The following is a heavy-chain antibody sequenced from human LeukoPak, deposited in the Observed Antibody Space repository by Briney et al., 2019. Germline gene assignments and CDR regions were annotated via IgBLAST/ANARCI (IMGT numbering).Heavy chain of an antibody. CDR3: ARDFIVATTNDALDI. CDR2: TWYDGSEK. V-gene: IGHV3-33*01. Sequence: GGSLRLSCAASGFTFSSYAMHWVRQAPGKGLEWVAVTWYDGSEKYYADSVKGRFTISRDNSKNTLYLQTNGLRAEDTAVYYCARDFIVATTNDALDIWGQGTMVTVSS. J-gene: IGHJ3*02. D-gene: IGHD5-12*01. CDR1: GFTFSSYA.